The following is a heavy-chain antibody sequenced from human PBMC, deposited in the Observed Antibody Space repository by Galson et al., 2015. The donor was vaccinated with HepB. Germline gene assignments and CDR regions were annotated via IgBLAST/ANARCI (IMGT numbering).Heavy chain of an antibody. J-gene: IGHJ4*02. CDR2: IKSKTDGGTA. V-gene: IGHV3-15*01. Sequence: SLRLSCAASGFTFSNAWMSWVRQAPGKGLEWVGRIKSKTDGGTADYAAPVKGRFTISRDDSKNTLYLQMNSLKTEDTAAYYCTTDWGAYYYDSSGYYSGVDYWGQGTLVTVSS. CDR3: TTDWGAYYYDSSGYYSGVDY. D-gene: IGHD3-22*01. CDR1: GFTFSNAW.